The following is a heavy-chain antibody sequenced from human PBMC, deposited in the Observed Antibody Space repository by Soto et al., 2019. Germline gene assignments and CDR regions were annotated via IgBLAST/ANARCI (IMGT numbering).Heavy chain of an antibody. CDR3: ARAFCTTPSCYGRYFDY. V-gene: IGHV4-38-2*02. CDR2: IYHSGNT. D-gene: IGHD2-2*01. Sequence: KTSETLSLTCTVSGYSISDGYYWGWIRQPPGKGLEWIGSIYHSGNTYYNPSLKSRVTISVDASQNQFSLKLSSVTAADTALFYCARAFCTTPSCYGRYFDYWGQGALVTVSS. J-gene: IGHJ4*02. CDR1: GYSISDGYY.